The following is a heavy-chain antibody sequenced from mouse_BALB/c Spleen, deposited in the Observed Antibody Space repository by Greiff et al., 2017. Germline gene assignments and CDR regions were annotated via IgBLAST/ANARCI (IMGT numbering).Heavy chain of an antibody. V-gene: IGHV1S135*01. CDR1: GYAFTSYN. J-gene: IGHJ4*01. CDR3: ARWLLLYYAMDY. Sequence: EVQLVESGPELVKPGASVKVSCKASGYAFTSYNMYWVKQSHGKSLEWIGYIDPYNGGTSYNQKFKGKATLTVDKSSSTAYMHLNSLTSEDSAVYYCARWLLLYYAMDYWGQGTSVTVSS. CDR2: IDPYNGGT.